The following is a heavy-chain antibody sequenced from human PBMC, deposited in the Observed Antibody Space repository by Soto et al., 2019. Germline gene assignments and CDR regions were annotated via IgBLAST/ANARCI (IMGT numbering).Heavy chain of an antibody. J-gene: IGHJ6*02. CDR3: AGTLENPYFYYGLNV. Sequence: PGGSLRLSCAASGFSFSSYGMEWVRLAPGKGLEWVAATTYDGGIKHYVDSVKGRFTISRDNSKNTVYLQMNSLRVEDTHTCPCAGTLENPYFYYGLNVCGQGSTVTV. CDR2: TTYDGGIK. V-gene: IGHV3-30*03. D-gene: IGHD1-1*01. CDR1: GFSFSSYG.